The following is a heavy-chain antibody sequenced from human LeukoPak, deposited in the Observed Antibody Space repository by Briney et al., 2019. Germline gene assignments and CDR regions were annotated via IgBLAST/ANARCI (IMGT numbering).Heavy chain of an antibody. CDR2: ISYDGSNK. J-gene: IGHJ6*02. CDR3: AKEDYGGNPGWVDGMDV. CDR1: GSTFSSYG. Sequence: GRSLRLSCAASGSTFSSYGMHWVRQAPGKGLEWVAVISYDGSNKYYADSVKGRFTISRDNSKNTLYLQMNSLRAEDTAVYYCAKEDYGGNPGWVDGMDVWGQGTTVTVSS. D-gene: IGHD4-23*01. V-gene: IGHV3-30*18.